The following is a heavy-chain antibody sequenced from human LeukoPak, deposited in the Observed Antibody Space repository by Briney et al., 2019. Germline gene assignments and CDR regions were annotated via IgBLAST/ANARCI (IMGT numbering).Heavy chain of an antibody. D-gene: IGHD6-19*01. CDR3: ASRPSSGWKNWFDP. Sequence: SETLSLTCTVSGGSISSYYWSWIRQPPGKGLEWIGYIYYSGSTNYNPSLKSRVTISVDTSKNQFSLKLSSVTAADTAVYYCASRPSSGWKNWFDPWGQGTLVTVSS. V-gene: IGHV4-59*08. CDR2: IYYSGST. CDR1: GGSISSYY. J-gene: IGHJ5*02.